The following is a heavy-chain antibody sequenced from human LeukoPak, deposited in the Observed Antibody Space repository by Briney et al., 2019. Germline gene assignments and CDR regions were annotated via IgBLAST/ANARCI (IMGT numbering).Heavy chain of an antibody. Sequence: GGSLRLSCAASGFTFSNYWMSWVRQAPGKGLEWVANIKEDGSKKYYVDSVKGRFTISRDNGKNSLYLQMNSLRAEDTAVYFCARDRWGYSYGGDWGQGTLVTVSS. V-gene: IGHV3-7*01. J-gene: IGHJ4*02. CDR1: GFTFSNYW. CDR2: IKEDGSKK. CDR3: ARDRWGYSYGGD. D-gene: IGHD5-18*01.